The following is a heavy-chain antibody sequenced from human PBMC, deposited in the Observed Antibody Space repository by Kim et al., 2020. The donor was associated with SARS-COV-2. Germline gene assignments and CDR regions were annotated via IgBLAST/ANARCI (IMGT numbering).Heavy chain of an antibody. Sequence: GGSLRLSCAASGFTFSSYAMSWVRQAPGKGLEWVSGISGSGGRTYYADSVKGRFTISRDNSKNTVYLQMNSLAAEDTAVYYCAKDKWFGELAPDYWGQGTLVTVSS. V-gene: IGHV3-23*01. CDR3: AKDKWFGELAPDY. D-gene: IGHD3-10*01. J-gene: IGHJ4*02. CDR1: GFTFSSYA. CDR2: ISGSGGRT.